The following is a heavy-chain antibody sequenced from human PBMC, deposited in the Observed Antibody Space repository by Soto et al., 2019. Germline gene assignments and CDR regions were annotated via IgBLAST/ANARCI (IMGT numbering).Heavy chain of an antibody. J-gene: IGHJ3*02. CDR2: IKQDASEK. CDR3: ARPRFRSAYAFDI. Sequence: EVQLVESGGGLVQPGGSLRLSCAASGFTFSSYWMSWARQAPGKGLEWVANIKQDASEKYYVDSVKGRFTISRDNAKNSLYLQMNSLRAEDTAVYYCARPRFRSAYAFDIWGQGTMVTVSS. V-gene: IGHV3-7*01. D-gene: IGHD3-10*01. CDR1: GFTFSSYW.